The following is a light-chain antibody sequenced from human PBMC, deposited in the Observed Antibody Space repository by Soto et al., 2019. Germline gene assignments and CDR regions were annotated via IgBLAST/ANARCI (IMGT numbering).Light chain of an antibody. J-gene: IGLJ1*01. CDR2: EGS. Sequence: QSALTQPASVSGSPGQSITISCTGTSSDVGSYNLVSWYQQYPGKAPKLMIYEGSKRPSGVSNRCSGSKSGSTASLTISGLQAEDEADYYCCSYARGGAYVFGTGTKLTVL. V-gene: IGLV2-23*01. CDR3: CSYARGGAYV. CDR1: SSDVGSYNL.